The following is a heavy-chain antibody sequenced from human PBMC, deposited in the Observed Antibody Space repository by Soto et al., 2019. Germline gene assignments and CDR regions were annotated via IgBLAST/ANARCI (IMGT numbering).Heavy chain of an antibody. CDR2: LYYNVGT. V-gene: IGHV4-39*07. D-gene: IGHD6-6*01. CDR3: AREDAARIERWFDA. CDR1: GSSISSSGYY. J-gene: IGHJ5*02. Sequence: QVQESGPGLVKPSETLSLTCTVSGSSISSSGYYWGWIRQPPGRGLEWIGSLYYNVGTYYNPSLKSRVTISADTSANQFSLMVNSVTAADTAVYFCAREDAARIERWFDAWGQGILVTVSS.